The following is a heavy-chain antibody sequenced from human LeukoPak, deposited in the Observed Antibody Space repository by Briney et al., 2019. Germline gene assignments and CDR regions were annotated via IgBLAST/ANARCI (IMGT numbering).Heavy chain of an antibody. Sequence: PGGSLRLSCAASGFTFSSYAMSWVRQAPGKGLEWVSSVSGRGGYTYYAGSVKGRFTISRDNSKNTLYLQMNSLRAEDTAVYYCAREGRMITFGGVIGDYFDYWGQGTLVTVSS. CDR2: VSGRGGYT. CDR3: AREGRMITFGGVIGDYFDY. V-gene: IGHV3-23*01. J-gene: IGHJ4*02. D-gene: IGHD3-16*02. CDR1: GFTFSSYA.